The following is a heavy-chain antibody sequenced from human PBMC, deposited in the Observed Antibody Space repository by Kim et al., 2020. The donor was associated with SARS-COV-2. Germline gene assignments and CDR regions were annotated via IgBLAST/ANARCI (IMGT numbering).Heavy chain of an antibody. CDR2: IHHDGTA. CDR3: ARREGNSDVLAGYFGRSYYFLY. Sequence: SETLSLTCAVSGTSISSGNWWNWVRQTPGKGLEWIGDIHHDGTANYNPSLKSRVTMSVDKSKNEFSLNLTSVTAADTAVYYCARREGNSDVLAGYFGRSYYFLYWGQGTLATVSS. D-gene: IGHD3-9*01. V-gene: IGHV4-4*02. J-gene: IGHJ4*02. CDR1: GTSISSGNW.